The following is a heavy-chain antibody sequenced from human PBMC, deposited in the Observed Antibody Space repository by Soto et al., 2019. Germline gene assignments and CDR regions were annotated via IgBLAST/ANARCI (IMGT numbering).Heavy chain of an antibody. CDR2: TRNKANSYTT. V-gene: IGHV3-72*01. CDR1: GFTFSDYY. J-gene: IGHJ6*02. CDR3: ARDLSLYGMDV. Sequence: EVQLVESGGGLVQPGGSLRLSCAASGFTFSDYYMDWVRQAPGKGLEWVGRTRNKANSYTTEYAASVKGRFTISRDDSKNSLYLQMSSLKTEDTAVYYCARDLSLYGMDVWGQGTTVTVS.